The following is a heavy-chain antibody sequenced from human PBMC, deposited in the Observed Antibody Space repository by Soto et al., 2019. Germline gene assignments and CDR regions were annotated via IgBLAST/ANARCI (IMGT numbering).Heavy chain of an antibody. V-gene: IGHV4-59*01. J-gene: IGHJ4*02. CDR3: ARYRRGTGWYYLDY. D-gene: IGHD6-19*01. CDR1: GASISDNY. CDR2: IYDSGNT. Sequence: QVQLQESGPGLVEPSETLSLTCTVSGASISDNYWSWIRQPPGKGLEWIGYIYDSGNTNYSPSLQSRVTMSVDRPKNQFYLALNSVTAADTAVYSCARYRRGTGWYYLDYWGQGTLVTVSS.